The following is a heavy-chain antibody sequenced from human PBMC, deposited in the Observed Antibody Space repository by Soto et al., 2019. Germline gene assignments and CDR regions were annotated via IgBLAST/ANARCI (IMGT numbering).Heavy chain of an antibody. D-gene: IGHD6-6*01. V-gene: IGHV4-39*01. CDR1: GDSITSSSHY. CDR2: IYYDGNT. J-gene: IGHJ4*02. Sequence: PSETLSLTCTVSGDSITSSSHYWGWIRQPPGKGLECIANIYYDGNTYYNPSLKSRVAISLDTSKNQFSLRLNSVTAADTAVYYCARSSIEPRVFMHPFDSWGRGTLVT. CDR3: ARSSIEPRVFMHPFDS.